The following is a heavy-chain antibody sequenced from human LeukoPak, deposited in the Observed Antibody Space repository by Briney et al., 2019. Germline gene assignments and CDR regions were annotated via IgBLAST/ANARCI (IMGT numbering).Heavy chain of an antibody. J-gene: IGHJ6*02. CDR2: IIPIFGTA. D-gene: IGHD3-22*01. CDR1: GGTFSSYA. V-gene: IGHV1-69*13. CDR3: ARDYYYDSSGYYRSYYYYGMDV. Sequence: GASVKVSCKASGGTFSSYAISWVRQAPGQGLEWMGGIIPIFGTANYAQKFQGRVTITADESTSTAYMELSSLRSEDTAVYYCARDYYYDSSGYYRSYYYYGMDVWGQGTTVTVSS.